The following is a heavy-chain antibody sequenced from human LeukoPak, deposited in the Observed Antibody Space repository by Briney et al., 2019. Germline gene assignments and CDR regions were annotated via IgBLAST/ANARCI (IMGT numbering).Heavy chain of an antibody. J-gene: IGHJ3*01. D-gene: IGHD1-1*01. Sequence: ASVKVSCKAAGYAFTGSYIHWVRQAPGQGLEWMGWINPNNGFTAYAQNFQGRVAMTRDTSISTAYMDLSRLKSDDTAVYFCARDRGARLERFYAFDFWGQGTTVTVSS. V-gene: IGHV1-2*02. CDR3: ARDRGARLERFYAFDF. CDR1: GYAFTGSY. CDR2: INPNNGFT.